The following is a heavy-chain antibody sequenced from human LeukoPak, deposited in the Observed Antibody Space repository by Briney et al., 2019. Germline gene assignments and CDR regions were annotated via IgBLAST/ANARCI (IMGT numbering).Heavy chain of an antibody. CDR2: ISAYNGNT. D-gene: IGHD2-8*01. Sequence: GASVTVSCMASGYTFTSYGISWVRQAPGQGLEWMGWISAYNGNTNYAQKLQGRVTMTRDTSTSTVYMELSSLRSEDTAVYYCARDFIVLMVYESGYYGMDVWGQGTTVTVSS. V-gene: IGHV1-18*01. CDR1: GYTFTSYG. J-gene: IGHJ6*02. CDR3: ARDFIVLMVYESGYYGMDV.